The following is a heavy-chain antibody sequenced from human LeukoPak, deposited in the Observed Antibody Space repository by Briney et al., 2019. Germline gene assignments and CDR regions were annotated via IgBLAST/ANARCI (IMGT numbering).Heavy chain of an antibody. Sequence: SETLSLTCTVSGGSISSYYWSWIRQPPGKGLEWIGYISYSGSTNYNPSLKSRVSISVETSKNQFSLKLSSVTAADTAVYYCARGNWNYASFWFDPWGQGTLVTLSS. J-gene: IGHJ5*02. D-gene: IGHD1-7*01. CDR3: ARGNWNYASFWFDP. CDR2: ISYSGST. V-gene: IGHV4-59*01. CDR1: GGSISSYY.